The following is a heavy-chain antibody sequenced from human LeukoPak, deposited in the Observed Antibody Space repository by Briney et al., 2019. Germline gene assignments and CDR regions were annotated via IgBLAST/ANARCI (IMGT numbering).Heavy chain of an antibody. CDR1: GYSFNNCW. CDR2: IHPGDSDI. D-gene: IGHD3-10*01. Sequence: GESLKISCQGSGYSFNNCWIGWMRQMPGNGLEWMGIIHPGDSDIRYSPSFQGLVTISADISVSTAYLQWSSLKASDRAKYYWARQGGSATVGAFNVWGQGTVVTVSS. V-gene: IGHV5-51*01. CDR3: ARQGGSATVGAFNV. J-gene: IGHJ3*01.